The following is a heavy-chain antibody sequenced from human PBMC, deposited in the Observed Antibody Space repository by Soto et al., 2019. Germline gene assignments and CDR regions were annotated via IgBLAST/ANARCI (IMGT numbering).Heavy chain of an antibody. V-gene: IGHV1-18*04. D-gene: IGHD3-22*01. Sequence: QIQLVQSAAEVKKPGASVKVSCKTSGYTFVSYGISWVRQAPGQGLEWMGWISPYNGNTNFAQRFRGRVTLTTDTSMDIVYVYLGSLKSVETAVYYCARDPIFFDSSGDYDQWDQGTLITVSS. CDR1: GYTFVSYG. J-gene: IGHJ5*02. CDR2: ISPYNGNT. CDR3: ARDPIFFDSSGDYDQ.